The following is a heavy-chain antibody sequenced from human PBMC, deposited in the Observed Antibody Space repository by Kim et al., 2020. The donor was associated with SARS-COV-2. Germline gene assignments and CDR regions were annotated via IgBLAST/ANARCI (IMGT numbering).Heavy chain of an antibody. CDR1: GFTFDDYA. D-gene: IGHD3-10*01. V-gene: IGHV3-9*01. CDR2: ISWNSGSI. Sequence: GGSLRLSCAASGFTFDDYAMHWVRQAPGKGLEWVAGISWNSGSIGYADSVKGRFTISRDNAKNSLYLQMNSMRAEDTALYYCAINARGSPYYFDYWGQGT. CDR3: AINARGSPYYFDY. J-gene: IGHJ4*02.